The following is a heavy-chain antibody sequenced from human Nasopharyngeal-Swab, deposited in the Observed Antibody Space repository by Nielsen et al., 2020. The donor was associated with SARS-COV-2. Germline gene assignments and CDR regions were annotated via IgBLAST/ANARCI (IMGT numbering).Heavy chain of an antibody. D-gene: IGHD4-17*01. CDR1: GFTFDSYA. CDR3: ARDGDYTLDY. Sequence: GGSLRLSCAASGFTFDSYAMTWVRQAPGKGLEWVSSVTGSGSTTKYADSVKGRFTISRDNSKNTLYLQMNSLRAEDTAVYYCARDGDYTLDYWGQGTLVTVSS. CDR2: VTGSGSTT. V-gene: IGHV3-23*01. J-gene: IGHJ4*02.